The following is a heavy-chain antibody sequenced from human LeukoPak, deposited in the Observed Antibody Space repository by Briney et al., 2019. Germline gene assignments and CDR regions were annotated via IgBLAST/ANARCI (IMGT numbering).Heavy chain of an antibody. CDR2: IYHSGST. J-gene: IGHJ4*02. V-gene: IGHV4-30-2*01. Sequence: SQTLSLTCAVSGGSISSGGYSWRWIRQPPGKGLEWIGYIYHSGSTYYNPSLKSRVTISVDRSKNQFSLKLSSVTAADTAVYYCASSVDIVTAAGNYWGQGTLVTVSS. CDR3: ASSVDIVTAAGNY. D-gene: IGHD5-12*01. CDR1: GGSISSGGYS.